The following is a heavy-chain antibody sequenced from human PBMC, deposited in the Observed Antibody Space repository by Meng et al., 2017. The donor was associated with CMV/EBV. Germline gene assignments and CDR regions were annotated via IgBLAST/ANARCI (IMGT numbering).Heavy chain of an antibody. D-gene: IGHD2/OR15-2a*01. CDR1: GASISSSSYY. Sequence: PESLSLSCTVSGASISSSSYYWGWIRQPPGKGLEWIGSIYYSGSTYYNPSLKGRVTISIDTSKNQFSLKLSTVTAADTAVYYCARVGRPLAPLTCYDPWGQGTLVTVSS. CDR2: IYYSGST. J-gene: IGHJ5*02. V-gene: IGHV4-39*07. CDR3: ARVGRPLAPLTCYDP.